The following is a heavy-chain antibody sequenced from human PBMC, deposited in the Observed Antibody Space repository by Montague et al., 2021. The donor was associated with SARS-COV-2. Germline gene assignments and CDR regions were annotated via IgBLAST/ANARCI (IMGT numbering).Heavy chain of an antibody. CDR1: GDSITTYY. D-gene: IGHD3-9*01. CDR3: ATYYDILTGYYIGAFDI. CDR2: IYYSGST. Sequence: SETLSLTCSVSGDSITTYYWSWIRQSPGRGLERIGHIYYSGSTYYNPSLKSRVTISVDTSKNQFSLKLSSVTAADTAVYYCATYYDILTGYYIGAFDIWGQGTMVTVSS. J-gene: IGHJ3*02. V-gene: IGHV4-59*04.